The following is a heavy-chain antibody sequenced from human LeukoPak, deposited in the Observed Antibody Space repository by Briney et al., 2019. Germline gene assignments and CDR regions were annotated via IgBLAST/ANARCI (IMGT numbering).Heavy chain of an antibody. V-gene: IGHV3-7*01. CDR3: AKSGPNHLPPRHIDF. J-gene: IGHJ4*02. CDR2: IKEDGSKE. Sequence: GGSLRLSCAASGFTPRSYRMTSARQAPGEGLESVANIKEDGSKEYDLNSVKGRFTISRNNAKNSLYLQMNSLRAEDTAVYYGAKSGPNHLPPRHIDFWGQGTLVTVSS. CDR1: GFTPRSYR. D-gene: IGHD1-14*01.